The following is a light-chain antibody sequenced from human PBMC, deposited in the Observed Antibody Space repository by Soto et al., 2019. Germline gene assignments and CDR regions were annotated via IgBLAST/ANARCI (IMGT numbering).Light chain of an antibody. J-gene: IGKJ2*01. CDR2: GAS. CDR1: ESISRDY. CDR3: QQYGGVPYT. V-gene: IGKV3-20*01. Sequence: EIVLTQSPGTLSLSPGQRATLSCRASESISRDYLAWYQQRLGQAPRLLSYGASSGATGIPDRFSGSGSGTDFPLTISRLEPEDFAIYYCQQYGGVPYTFGQGTKLEIK.